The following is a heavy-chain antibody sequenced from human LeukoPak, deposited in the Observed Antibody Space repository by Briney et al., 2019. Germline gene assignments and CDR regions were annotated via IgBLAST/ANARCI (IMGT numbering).Heavy chain of an antibody. CDR3: ARESPYDFWSGYYETDAFDI. V-gene: IGHV4-59*01. D-gene: IGHD3-3*01. J-gene: IGHJ3*02. Sequence: SEALSLTCTVSGGSISSYYWSWIRQPPGKGLEWIGYIYYSGSTNYNPSLKSRVTISVDTSKNQFSLKLSSVTAADTAMYYCARESPYDFWSGYYETDAFDIWGQGTMVTVSS. CDR2: IYYSGST. CDR1: GGSISSYY.